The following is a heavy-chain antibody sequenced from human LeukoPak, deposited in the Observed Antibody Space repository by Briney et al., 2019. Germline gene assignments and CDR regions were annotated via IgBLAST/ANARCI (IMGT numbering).Heavy chain of an antibody. CDR3: ARMRGIVGATALDDAFDI. CDR2: ISSSSSYI. D-gene: IGHD1-26*01. Sequence: GGSLRLSCAASGFTFSSYSMNWVRQAPGKGLEWVSSISSSSSYIYYADSVKGRFTISRDNAKNSLYPQMNSLRAEDTAVYYCARMRGIVGATALDDAFDIWGQGTMVTVSS. CDR1: GFTFSSYS. J-gene: IGHJ3*02. V-gene: IGHV3-21*01.